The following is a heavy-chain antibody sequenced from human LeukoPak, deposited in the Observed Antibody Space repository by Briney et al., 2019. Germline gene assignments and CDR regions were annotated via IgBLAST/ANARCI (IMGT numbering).Heavy chain of an antibody. Sequence: SETLSLTCSVSGGSINAYYWTWIRQPAGRGLEWIGRIYSSGITNYNPSLNSRVTMSVDTSKNHFSLMVASVTAADTAVYYCARNVRGGSTYLDYWGQGTLVTVSS. CDR3: ARNVRGGSTYLDY. J-gene: IGHJ4*02. V-gene: IGHV4-4*07. CDR2: IYSSGIT. CDR1: GGSINAYY. D-gene: IGHD3-16*01.